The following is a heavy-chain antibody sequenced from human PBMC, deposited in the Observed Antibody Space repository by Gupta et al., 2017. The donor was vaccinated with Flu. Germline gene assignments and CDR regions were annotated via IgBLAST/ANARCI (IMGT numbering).Heavy chain of an antibody. Sequence: EVQLVESGGDLVKPGGSLRLSCAASGFTFTKAWMAWVRPAPGKGLEWVGRIKSKTDGGTIDYAAPVKGRFTISRDDSRNTLSLQMNSLKTEDTAVYYCTTDGGIAVRPMFDYWGQGALVTVSS. D-gene: IGHD6-6*01. CDR1: GFTFTKAW. CDR3: TTDGGIAVRPMFDY. V-gene: IGHV3-15*01. J-gene: IGHJ4*02. CDR2: IKSKTDGGTI.